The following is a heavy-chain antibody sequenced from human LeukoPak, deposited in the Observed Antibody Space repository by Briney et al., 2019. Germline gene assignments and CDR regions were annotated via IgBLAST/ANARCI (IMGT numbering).Heavy chain of an antibody. J-gene: IGHJ4*02. D-gene: IGHD5-18*01. V-gene: IGHV3-64D*06. CDR3: VKDKWLRVYSYGPFDH. CDR1: GFTFSSYA. Sequence: PGGSLRLSCAASGFTFSSYAMHWVRQAPGKALEYISTVSSHGINTYYADSVKGRFTISRDNSKNTLDLQLNSLRHEDTAVYYCVKDKWLRVYSYGPFDHWGQGTLVTVSS. CDR2: VSSHGINT.